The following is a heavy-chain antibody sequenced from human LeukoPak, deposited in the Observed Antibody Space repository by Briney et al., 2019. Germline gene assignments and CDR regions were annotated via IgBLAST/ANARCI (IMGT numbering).Heavy chain of an antibody. Sequence: SETLSLTCTVSGGSLSSGDYYWSWIRQPPGKGLEWIGYIYYSGSTYYNPSLKSRVTISVDTSKNQFSLKLSSVTAADTAVYYCARGGNGSSGYYYARYWGQGTLVTVSS. CDR3: ARGGNGSSGYYYARY. D-gene: IGHD3-22*01. CDR2: IYYSGST. CDR1: GGSLSSGDYY. J-gene: IGHJ4*02. V-gene: IGHV4-30-4*01.